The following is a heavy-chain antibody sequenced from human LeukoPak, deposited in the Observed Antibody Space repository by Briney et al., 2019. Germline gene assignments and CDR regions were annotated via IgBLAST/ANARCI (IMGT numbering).Heavy chain of an antibody. CDR1: GFTFDDYA. J-gene: IGHJ4*01. Sequence: GRSLRLSCAASGFTFDDYAMHWVRQAPGKGLEWVSGISWNSGSIGYADSVKGRFTISRDNAKNSLYLQMNSLRAEDMALYYCAKEDDSSGYYPHFDYWGQEPWSPSPQ. CDR2: ISWNSGSI. V-gene: IGHV3-9*03. D-gene: IGHD3-22*01. CDR3: AKEDDSSGYYPHFDY.